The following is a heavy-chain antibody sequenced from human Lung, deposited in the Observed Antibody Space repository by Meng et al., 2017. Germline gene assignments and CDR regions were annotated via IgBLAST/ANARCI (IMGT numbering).Heavy chain of an antibody. J-gene: IGHJ4*02. CDR3: ARRVHDGRHYHYFDY. CDR1: GGSISSSSNY. D-gene: IGHD3-16*01. V-gene: IGHV4-39*01. Sequence: QVQLQESGPGLVKPSGTLSLTCTVSGGSISSSSNYWDWIRQPPGKRLEWIGSIYYSGATYYNPSLKSRVTMSVDTSKNQFSLRLSSVTAADTAVFYCARRVHDGRHYHYFDYWGQGALVTVSS. CDR2: IYYSGAT.